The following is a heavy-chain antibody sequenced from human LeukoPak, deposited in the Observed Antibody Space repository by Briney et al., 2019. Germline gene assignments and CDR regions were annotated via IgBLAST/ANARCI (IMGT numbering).Heavy chain of an antibody. J-gene: IGHJ3*02. CDR3: AKDMADGDYGQADAFDI. V-gene: IGHV3-9*01. Sequence: GGSLRLSCAASGFTFANYAMRWVRQAPGKGLEWVACIRRNSGNTRYADSVKGRFTVSRDNSNNSPYLQMTSLRAEDTALYYCAKDMADGDYGQADAFDIWGQGTMVTVSS. CDR1: GFTFANYA. CDR2: IRRNSGNT. D-gene: IGHD4-17*01.